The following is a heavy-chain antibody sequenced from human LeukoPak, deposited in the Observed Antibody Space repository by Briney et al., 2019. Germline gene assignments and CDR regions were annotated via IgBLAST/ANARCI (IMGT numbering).Heavy chain of an antibody. D-gene: IGHD5-12*01. Sequence: GGSLRLSCAASGFTFSSYSMNWVRQAPGKGLEWVSAISSSSSYIYYADSVKGRFTISRDNAKNSLYLQMNSLRAEDTAVYYSARAVGKRTLHHSGYADYYYYYYMDVWGKGTTVTVSS. CDR3: ARAVGKRTLHHSGYADYYYYYYMDV. J-gene: IGHJ6*03. CDR1: GFTFSSYS. V-gene: IGHV3-21*01. CDR2: ISSSSSYI.